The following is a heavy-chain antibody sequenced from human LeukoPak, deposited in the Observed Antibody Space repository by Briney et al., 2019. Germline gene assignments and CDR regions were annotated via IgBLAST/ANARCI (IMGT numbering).Heavy chain of an antibody. D-gene: IGHD1-7*01. V-gene: IGHV3-48*03. CDR3: ATRGTSDFYYYMDV. J-gene: IGHJ6*03. CDR1: GFTFSSYW. CDR2: ISSSGSTI. Sequence: GGSLRLSCAASGFTFSSYWMHWVRQAPGKRLEWVSYISSSGSTIYYADSVKGRFTISRDNAKNSLYLQMNSLRAEDTAVYYCATRGTSDFYYYMDVWGKGTTVTISS.